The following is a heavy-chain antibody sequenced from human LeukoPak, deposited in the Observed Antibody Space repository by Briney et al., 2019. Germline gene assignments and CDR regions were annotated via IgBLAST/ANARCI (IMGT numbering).Heavy chain of an antibody. CDR3: ARGVYYYHSGGYYDFDY. CDR2: VNPGDGVT. V-gene: IGHV1-46*01. J-gene: IGHJ4*02. D-gene: IGHD3-22*01. Sequence: ASVKVSCKASGYIFTNYWMHWVRQAPGQGLQWMGMVNPGDGVTTYAQNFQGRVTMTRDTSSSTVYMELSSLRSEDTAVYYCARGVYYYHSGGYYDFDYWAREPWSPSPQ. CDR1: GYIFTNYW.